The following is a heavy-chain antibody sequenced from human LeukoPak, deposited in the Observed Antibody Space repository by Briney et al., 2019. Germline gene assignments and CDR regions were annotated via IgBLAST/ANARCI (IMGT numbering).Heavy chain of an antibody. CDR3: ARHAPVYYYGMDV. CDR2: INSDGSST. J-gene: IGHJ6*02. CDR1: GFTFSSYW. V-gene: IGHV3-74*01. Sequence: GGSLRLSCAASGFTFSSYWMHWVRQAPGKGLVWVSRINSDGSSTSYADSVKGRFTISRDNAKNTLYLQMNSLRAEDTAMYYCARHAPVYYYGMDVWGQGTTVTVSS.